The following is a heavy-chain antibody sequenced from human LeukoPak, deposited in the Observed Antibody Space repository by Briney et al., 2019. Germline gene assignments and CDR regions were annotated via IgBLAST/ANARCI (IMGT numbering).Heavy chain of an antibody. J-gene: IGHJ5*02. V-gene: IGHV1-46*01. D-gene: IGHD3-9*01. Sequence: GASVKVSCKASGYTFTSYGISWVRQAPGQGLEWMGIINPSGGSTSYAQKFQGRVTMTRDTSTSTVYMELSSLRSEDTAVYYCARAGGALRYFDWLLLTWGQGTLVTVSS. CDR1: GYTFTSYG. CDR3: ARAGGALRYFDWLLLT. CDR2: INPSGGST.